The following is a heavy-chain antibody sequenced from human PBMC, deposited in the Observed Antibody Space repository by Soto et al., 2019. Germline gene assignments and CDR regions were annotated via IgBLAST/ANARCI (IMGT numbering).Heavy chain of an antibody. V-gene: IGHV1-3*01. CDR2: INAGNGKK. CDR1: GYTXTSYA. CDR3: ASSFYGDYLYY. J-gene: IGHJ4*02. Sequence: GXSXKVSFTASGYTXTSYAMYLVRQAPGQRLEWMGWINAGNGKKKYSQKFQGRVTITRDTSASTAYMELSRLRSEDTAVYYCASSFYGDYLYYWGQGTLGTVSS. D-gene: IGHD4-17*01.